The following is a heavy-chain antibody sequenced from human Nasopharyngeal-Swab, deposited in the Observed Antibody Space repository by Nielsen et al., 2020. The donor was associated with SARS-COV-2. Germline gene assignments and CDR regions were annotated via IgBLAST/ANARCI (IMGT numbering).Heavy chain of an antibody. D-gene: IGHD5-12*01. Sequence: WVRQAPGQGLEWMGWMNPNSGNTGYAQEFQGRVTMTRNTSISTAYMELSSLRSEDTAVYYCARGFIVATIFHYYYYMDVWGKGTTVTVSS. CDR2: MNPNSGNT. J-gene: IGHJ6*03. V-gene: IGHV1-8*01. CDR3: ARGFIVATIFHYYYYMDV.